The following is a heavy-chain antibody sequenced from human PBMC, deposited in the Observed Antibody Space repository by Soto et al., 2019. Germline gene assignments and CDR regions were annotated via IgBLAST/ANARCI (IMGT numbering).Heavy chain of an antibody. Sequence: GPGPVGASETLSLTCGVSGGSLSGATYSWNWIRQPPGKGLEWIGYIFPSGTTYYNPSLKSRVTISIDVSKNQFSLKLSSVTAADTAVYYCARENTVTTGIDYWGQGTLVTVSS. V-gene: IGHV4-30-2*01. CDR1: GGSLSGATYS. D-gene: IGHD4-4*01. CDR2: IFPSGTT. CDR3: ARENTVTTGIDY. J-gene: IGHJ4*02.